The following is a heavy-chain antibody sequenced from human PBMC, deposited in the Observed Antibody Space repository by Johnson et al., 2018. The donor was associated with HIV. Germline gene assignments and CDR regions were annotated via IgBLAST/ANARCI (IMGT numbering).Heavy chain of an antibody. CDR2: IKSKTDGGTT. CDR1: GFTFPNAW. CDR3: TTEAYSSSSAAFDI. J-gene: IGHJ3*02. V-gene: IGHV3-15*01. Sequence: VQLVESGGGLVKPGGSLRLSCAASGFTFPNAWMHWVRQAPWEGLAWVGRIKSKTDGGTTDYAAPVKGRFTISRDDSKNTLYLQMNSLKTEDTAVYYCTTEAYSSSSAAFDIWGQGTMVTVSS. D-gene: IGHD6-6*01.